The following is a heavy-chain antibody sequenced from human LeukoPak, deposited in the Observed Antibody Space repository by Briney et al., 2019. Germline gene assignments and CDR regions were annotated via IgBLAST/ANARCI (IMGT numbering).Heavy chain of an antibody. J-gene: IGHJ4*02. V-gene: IGHV1-18*01. CDR1: GYTFTSYG. CDR3: ARALIPYRSYYGSGSTDY. Sequence: ASVKVSCKASGYTFTSYGISRVRQAPGQGLERMGWIIAYNGNTNYAQKLQGRVTMTTDTSTSTAYMELRSLRSDDTAVYYCARALIPYRSYYGSGSTDYWGQGTLVTVSS. CDR2: IIAYNGNT. D-gene: IGHD3-10*01.